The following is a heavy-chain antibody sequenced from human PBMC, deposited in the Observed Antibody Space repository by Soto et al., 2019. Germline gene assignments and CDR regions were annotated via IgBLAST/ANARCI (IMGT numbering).Heavy chain of an antibody. CDR2: ISYDGSNK. CDR3: ARPYSSGWYGDLDY. CDR1: GFTFNSYA. J-gene: IGHJ4*02. Sequence: PGGSLRLSCTASGFTFNSYAMHWVRQAPGKGLEWVAVISYDGSNKYYADSVKGRFTISRDNSKNTMYLQMNSLRVEDTAVYYCARPYSSGWYGDLDYWGQGTLVTVSS. V-gene: IGHV3-30-3*01. D-gene: IGHD6-19*01.